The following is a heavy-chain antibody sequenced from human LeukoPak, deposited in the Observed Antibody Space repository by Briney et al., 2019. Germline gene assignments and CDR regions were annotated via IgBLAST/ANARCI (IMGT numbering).Heavy chain of an antibody. J-gene: IGHJ5*02. V-gene: IGHV4-39*01. D-gene: IGHD6-19*01. CDR1: GGSISSSGYY. CDR2: IYYSGST. CDR3: ARHPLTVAGFFGNWFDP. Sequence: PSETLSLTCTVSGGSISSSGYYWGWIRQPPGKGLEWIGSIYYSGSTYYNPSLKSRVTISVDTSKNQFSLKLSSVTAADTAVYYCARHPLTVAGFFGNWFDPWGQGTLVTVSS.